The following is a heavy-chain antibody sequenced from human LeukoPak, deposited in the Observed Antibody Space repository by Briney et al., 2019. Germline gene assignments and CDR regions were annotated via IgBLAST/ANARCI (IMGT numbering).Heavy chain of an antibody. D-gene: IGHD2-2*01. CDR2: IYSGGTT. Sequence: PGGSLRLSCTASGXTVSSKYMSWVRQAPGKGLKWVSVIYSGGTTYYADSVKGRFTISRDNSKNTLYLQMNSLRAEDTAVYYCGYCSSTSCYADFDYWGQGTLVTVSS. CDR1: GXTVSSKY. CDR3: GYCSSTSCYADFDY. J-gene: IGHJ4*02. V-gene: IGHV3-66*01.